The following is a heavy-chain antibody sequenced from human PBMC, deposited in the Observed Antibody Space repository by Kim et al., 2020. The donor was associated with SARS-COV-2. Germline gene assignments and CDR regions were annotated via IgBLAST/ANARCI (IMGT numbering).Heavy chain of an antibody. CDR2: INPNSGGP. V-gene: IGHV1-2*04. Sequence: ASVKVSCKASGYTFTGYYMHWVRQAPGQGLEWMGWINPNSGGPNYAQKFQGWVTMTRDTSISTAYMELSRLRSDDTAVYYCARRYYDSSGYLAFDYWGQGTLVTVSS. CDR1: GYTFTGYY. CDR3: ARRYYDSSGYLAFDY. J-gene: IGHJ4*02. D-gene: IGHD3-22*01.